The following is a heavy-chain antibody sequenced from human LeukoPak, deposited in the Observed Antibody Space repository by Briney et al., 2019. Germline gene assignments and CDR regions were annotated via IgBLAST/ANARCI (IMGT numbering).Heavy chain of an antibody. J-gene: IGHJ5*02. D-gene: IGHD6-19*01. CDR2: IYSGGST. Sequence: GGSLRLSCAASGFTFSSYGMHWVRQAPGKGLEWVSVIYSGGSTYYADSVKGRFTISRDNSKNTLYLQMNSLRAEDTAVYYCARGGSGWYIGWFDPWGQGTLVTVSS. CDR3: ARGGSGWYIGWFDP. CDR1: GFTFSSYG. V-gene: IGHV3-53*01.